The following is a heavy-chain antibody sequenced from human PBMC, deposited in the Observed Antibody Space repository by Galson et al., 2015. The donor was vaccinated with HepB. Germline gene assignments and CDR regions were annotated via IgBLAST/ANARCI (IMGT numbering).Heavy chain of an antibody. CDR2: INAGNGNT. CDR3: ARGVAIFAFFDL. Sequence: SVKVSCKASGNTFTSYAMHWVRQAPGQRLEWMGWINAGNGNTKYSQKFQGRVTITRDTSASTAYMELSSLRSEDTAVYYCARGVAIFAFFDLWGRGTLVTVSS. J-gene: IGHJ2*01. D-gene: IGHD3-3*01. V-gene: IGHV1-3*01. CDR1: GNTFTSYA.